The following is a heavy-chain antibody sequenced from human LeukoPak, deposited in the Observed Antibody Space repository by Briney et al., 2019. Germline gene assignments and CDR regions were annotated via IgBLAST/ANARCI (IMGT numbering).Heavy chain of an antibody. CDR1: GFTFSNYD. J-gene: IGHJ4*02. V-gene: IGHV3-30*02. Sequence: GGSLRLSCAASGFTFSNYDMHWVRQAPGKGLEWVAFIRYDGSNKYYADSVKGRFPISRDNSKNTLYLQMNSLRAEDTAVYYCAKGGSSAWYYFDYCGQGTLVTVSS. CDR2: IRYDGSNK. CDR3: AKGGSSAWYYFDY. D-gene: IGHD6-19*01.